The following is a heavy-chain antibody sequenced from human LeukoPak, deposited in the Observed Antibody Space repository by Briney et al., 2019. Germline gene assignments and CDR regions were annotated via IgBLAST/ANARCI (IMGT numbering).Heavy chain of an antibody. D-gene: IGHD1-14*01. J-gene: IGHJ4*02. Sequence: PGGSLRLSCTASGLTFSTSGFNWVRQAPGKGLEWVASIGPTGSDRYHADSIKGRFTISRDNANNFLYLQMNSLRAEDTAVYYCATETNVRHYGYWGQGTLLTVSS. V-gene: IGHV3-21*06. CDR2: IGPTGSDR. CDR3: ATETNVRHYGY. CDR1: GLTFSTSG.